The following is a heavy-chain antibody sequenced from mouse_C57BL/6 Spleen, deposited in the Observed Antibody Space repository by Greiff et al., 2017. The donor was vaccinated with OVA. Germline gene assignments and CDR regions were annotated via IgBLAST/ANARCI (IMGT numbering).Heavy chain of an antibody. Sequence: EVKLEESGGGLVKPGGSLKLSCAASGFTFSSYTMSWVRQTPEKRLEWVATISGGGGNTYYPDSVKGRFTFSRDNATNNLYLHMSSLRSEDTALYYCARDYYGSRSPSYYAMDYWGQGTSVTGSS. CDR1: GFTFSSYT. CDR2: ISGGGGNT. J-gene: IGHJ4*01. CDR3: ARDYYGSRSPSYYAMDY. V-gene: IGHV5-9*01. D-gene: IGHD1-1*01.